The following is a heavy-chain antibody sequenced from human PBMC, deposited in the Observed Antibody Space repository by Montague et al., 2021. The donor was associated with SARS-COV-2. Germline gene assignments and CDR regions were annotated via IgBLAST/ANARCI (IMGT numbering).Heavy chain of an antibody. D-gene: IGHD3-16*01. CDR1: GGFISSSNYF. CDR2: NHFGGGN. Sequence: SETLSLTCTVSGGFISSSNYFWGCIRPPGGKRVGWVGSNHFGGGNYYXXXLKSRVTLVVETSKNQFPLKLTFVTAADTAVYCCARDVGEGFSGCETEGRFDHWGQGTLVTVFS. CDR3: ARDVGEGFSGCETEGRFDH. V-gene: IGHV4-39*06. J-gene: IGHJ4*02.